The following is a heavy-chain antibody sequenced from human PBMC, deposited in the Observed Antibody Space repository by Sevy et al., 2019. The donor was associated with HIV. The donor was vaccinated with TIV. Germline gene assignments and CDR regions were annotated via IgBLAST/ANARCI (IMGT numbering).Heavy chain of an antibody. CDR1: GGTFSSYA. Sequence: ASVKVSCKASGGTFSSYAISWVRQAPGQGLEWMGGIIPIFGTANYAQKFQGRVTITADKSTSTAYMELSSLRSEDTAVYYCAGGGEDYGGNSIGAFDIWGQGTMVTVSS. CDR3: AGGGEDYGGNSIGAFDI. V-gene: IGHV1-69*06. J-gene: IGHJ3*02. CDR2: IIPIFGTA. D-gene: IGHD4-17*01.